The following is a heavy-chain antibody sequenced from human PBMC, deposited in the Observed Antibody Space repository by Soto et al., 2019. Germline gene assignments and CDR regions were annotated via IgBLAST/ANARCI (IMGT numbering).Heavy chain of an antibody. CDR1: GYTFTSYG. D-gene: IGHD3-10*01. V-gene: IGHV1-18*04. CDR2: ISAYNGNA. CDR3: ARVVTGAPPRHNWFDP. Sequence: ASVKVSCKASGYTFTSYGISWVRQAPGQGLEWMGWISAYNGNANYAQKLQGRVTMTTDTSTSTAYMELRSLRSDDTAVYYCARVVTGAPPRHNWFDPWGQGTLVTVSS. J-gene: IGHJ5*02.